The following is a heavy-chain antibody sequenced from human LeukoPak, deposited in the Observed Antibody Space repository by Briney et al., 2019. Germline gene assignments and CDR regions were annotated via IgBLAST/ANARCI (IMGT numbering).Heavy chain of an antibody. CDR1: GFTLRNYW. V-gene: IGHV3-74*01. D-gene: IGHD6-6*01. J-gene: IGHJ4*02. CDR2: ISGDGSVT. Sequence: GGSLRLSCAPSGFTLRNYWMHWVRQVPGRGLVWVSRISGDGSVTNYADSVKGRFTISRDNAKNTVYLQINNLRAEDTAVYFCTRYSSSSGGPSYYLDYWGQGTLVTVSS. CDR3: TRYSSSSGGPSYYLDY.